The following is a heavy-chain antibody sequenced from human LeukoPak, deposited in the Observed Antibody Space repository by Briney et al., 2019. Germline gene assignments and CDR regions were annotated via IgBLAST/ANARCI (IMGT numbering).Heavy chain of an antibody. D-gene: IGHD3-22*01. CDR3: TYYYQSSGLRPGALDP. CDR2: LKQDGSEK. CDR1: GFTSGSYW. V-gene: IGHV3-7*01. J-gene: IGHJ5*02. Sequence: GGSLRLSCGASGFTSGSYWMTWVRQAPGKGLEWVANLKQDGSEKYYVDSVKGRFTISRDNAKNSRYLQMNSLGAEDTAVYYCTYYYQSSGLRPGALDPWGLGTLVTVSS.